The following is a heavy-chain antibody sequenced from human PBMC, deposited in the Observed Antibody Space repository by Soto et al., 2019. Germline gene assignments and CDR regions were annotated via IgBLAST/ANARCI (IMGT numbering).Heavy chain of an antibody. J-gene: IGHJ5*02. CDR1: GGAINSYY. V-gene: IGHV4-4*07. Sequence: RAETLSLTCTVSGGAINSYYWTWIRQPAGKGLEWIGRIYSSGSTKYNPSLQSRVTMSLDTSKNQFSLRLTSVTAADTAVYYCARGQRFSDRFAPWGKGTLVTVSS. CDR2: IYSSGST. D-gene: IGHD3-3*01. CDR3: ARGQRFSDRFAP.